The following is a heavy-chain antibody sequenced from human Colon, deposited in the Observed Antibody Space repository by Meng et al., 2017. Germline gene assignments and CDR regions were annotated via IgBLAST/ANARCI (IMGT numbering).Heavy chain of an antibody. D-gene: IGHD3-10*01. Sequence: SETLSLTCAVYGGSFSGYYWSWIRQPPGKGLEWMGEINHSGSTNYNPSPKSRVTISVDTSKNQFSLKLSAVTAADTAVDYWARGKAYGSGSSPPYFDYWGQGTLVTVSS. J-gene: IGHJ4*02. CDR2: INHSGST. CDR3: ARGKAYGSGSSPPYFDY. CDR1: GGSFSGYY. V-gene: IGHV4-34*01.